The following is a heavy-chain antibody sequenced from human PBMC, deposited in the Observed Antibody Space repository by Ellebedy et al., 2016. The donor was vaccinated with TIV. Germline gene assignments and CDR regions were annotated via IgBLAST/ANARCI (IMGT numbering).Heavy chain of an antibody. CDR1: GFTFSSHA. CDR2: IWYDGSNK. D-gene: IGHD6-19*01. CDR3: AGDPPNSGWQLAY. J-gene: IGHJ4*02. Sequence: GESLKISCAASGFTFSSHAMHWVRQAPAKGLEWGGCIWYDGSNKDYADSVKGRFTISRDNSKNTLYLQMKSLRVEDTAVYYCAGDPPNSGWQLAYWGQGALVTVSS. V-gene: IGHV3-33*01.